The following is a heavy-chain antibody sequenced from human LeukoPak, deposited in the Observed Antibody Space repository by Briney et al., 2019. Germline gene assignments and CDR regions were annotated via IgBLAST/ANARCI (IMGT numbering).Heavy chain of an antibody. CDR1: GGSISSSSYY. CDR2: IYYSGST. D-gene: IGHD6-19*01. CDR3: ARPSIAVAGTWAGYFDY. J-gene: IGHJ4*02. Sequence: SETLSLTCTVSGGSISSSSYYWGWIRQPPGKGLEWIGGIYYSGSTYYNPSLKSRVTISVDTSKNQFSLKLSSVTAADTAVYYCARPSIAVAGTWAGYFDYWGQGTLVTVSS. V-gene: IGHV4-39*01.